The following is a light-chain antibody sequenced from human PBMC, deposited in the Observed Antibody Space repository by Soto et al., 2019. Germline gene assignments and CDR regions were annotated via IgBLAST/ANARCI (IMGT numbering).Light chain of an antibody. CDR2: LGS. CDR1: QNLMHSNGYNY. Sequence: DFVMTHSPLSLPVTPGEPASISCSSNQNLMHSNGYNYLDWYLQKPGQSPQLLIYLGSSRASGVPDRFSGSGSGTDFILRISRVEAEDVGVYYCMQTLQTPTFGQGTKVDIK. V-gene: IGKV2-28*01. CDR3: MQTLQTPT. J-gene: IGKJ1*01.